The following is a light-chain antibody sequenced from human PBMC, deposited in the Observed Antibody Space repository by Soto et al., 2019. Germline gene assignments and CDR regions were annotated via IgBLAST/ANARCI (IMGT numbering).Light chain of an antibody. CDR2: AAS. CDR1: QGIRNE. J-gene: IGKJ1*01. Sequence: AIQVTQSPSSLSASVGDTVTITCRASQGIRNELGWYQQKPGKAPKLLIYAASTLQSEVPSRFSGSGSGTDFTLTISSLQPEDFATYYCQQYDSFSVWTFGQGTKVEIK. V-gene: IGKV1-6*01. CDR3: QQYDSFSVWT.